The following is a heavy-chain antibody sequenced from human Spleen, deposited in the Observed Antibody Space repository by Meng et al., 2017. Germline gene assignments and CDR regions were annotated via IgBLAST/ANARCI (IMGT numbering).Heavy chain of an antibody. CDR2: ISETAVTT. J-gene: IGHJ4*02. Sequence: GESLKISCVTSGFTYSSYGMSWVRQAPGKGLEWVSAISETAVTTSYANSVKGRFTISRDNSKNTLYLQMNSLRAEDTAVYYCARSPIDKYDLSALPLDYWGQGTLVTVSS. CDR3: ARSPIDKYDLSALPLDY. V-gene: IGHV3-23*01. D-gene: IGHD3-16*01. CDR1: GFTYSSYG.